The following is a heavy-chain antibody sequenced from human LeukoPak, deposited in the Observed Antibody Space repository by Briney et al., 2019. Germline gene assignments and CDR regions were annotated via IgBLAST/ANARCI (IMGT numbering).Heavy chain of an antibody. Sequence: KPSETLSLTCTVSGGSISSSSYYWGWIRQPPGKGLEWIGSIYYSGSTYYNPSLKSRVTISVDTSKNQFSLKLSSVTAADTAVYYCARPRRVGAAAAEPYWYFDLWGRGTLVTVSS. V-gene: IGHV4-39*01. CDR3: ARPRRVGAAAAEPYWYFDL. D-gene: IGHD6-13*01. CDR2: IYYSGST. J-gene: IGHJ2*01. CDR1: GGSISSSSYY.